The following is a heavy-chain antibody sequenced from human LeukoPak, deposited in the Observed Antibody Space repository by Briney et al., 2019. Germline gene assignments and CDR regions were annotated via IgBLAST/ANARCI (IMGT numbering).Heavy chain of an antibody. D-gene: IGHD6-19*01. Sequence: GGSLRLSCAASGFTFSSYGMHWVRQAPGKGLEWVAVISYDGSNKYYADSVKGRFTISRDNSKNTLYLQMNSLRAEDTAVYYCAKEGGQWLVSDFDYWGQGTLVTVSS. V-gene: IGHV3-30*18. CDR1: GFTFSSYG. J-gene: IGHJ4*02. CDR2: ISYDGSNK. CDR3: AKEGGQWLVSDFDY.